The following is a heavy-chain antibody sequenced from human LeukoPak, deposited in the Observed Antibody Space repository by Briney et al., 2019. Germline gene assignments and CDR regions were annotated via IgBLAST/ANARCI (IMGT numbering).Heavy chain of an antibody. CDR3: AKGRKRTTVTTFDY. Sequence: GGSLRLSCAASGFTFSSYAMSWVRQAPGKGLXXXXXISGSGGSNYYAASVKGRFTISRDNSKNTLYLQMNSLRAEDTAVYYCAKGRKRTTVTTFDYWGQGTLVTVSS. CDR1: GFTFSSYA. V-gene: IGHV3-23*01. CDR2: ISGSGGSN. D-gene: IGHD4-17*01. J-gene: IGHJ4*02.